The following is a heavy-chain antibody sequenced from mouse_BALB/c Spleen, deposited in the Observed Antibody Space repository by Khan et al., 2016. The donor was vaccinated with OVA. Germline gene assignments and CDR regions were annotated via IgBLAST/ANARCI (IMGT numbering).Heavy chain of an antibody. Sequence: EVELVESGGDLVKPGGSLKLSCAASGFTFSSYGMSWVRQTPDKRLEWVATTTSGGSYTYYPDSVKGRFTISRDNAKNTLYLQMTSLKSEDTAMYYCARLGISWGQGTLVTVSA. V-gene: IGHV5-6*01. CDR3: ARLGIS. CDR1: GFTFSSYG. J-gene: IGHJ3*01. CDR2: TTSGGSYT.